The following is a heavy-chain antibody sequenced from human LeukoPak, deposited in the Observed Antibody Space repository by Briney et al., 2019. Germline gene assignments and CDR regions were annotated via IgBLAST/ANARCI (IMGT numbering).Heavy chain of an antibody. CDR1: GFTFSSYA. V-gene: IGHV3-23*01. Sequence: GGSLRLSCAASGFTFSSYAMIWVRQAPGKGLAWVSAIGGSGSGTYYTDSVKGRFTISRDNSKNTLYLQMNSLRAEDTAIYYCAKSQYCTNGVCYTWGAFDIWGQGTMVTVSS. CDR2: IGGSGSGT. J-gene: IGHJ3*02. CDR3: AKSQYCTNGVCYTWGAFDI. D-gene: IGHD2-8*01.